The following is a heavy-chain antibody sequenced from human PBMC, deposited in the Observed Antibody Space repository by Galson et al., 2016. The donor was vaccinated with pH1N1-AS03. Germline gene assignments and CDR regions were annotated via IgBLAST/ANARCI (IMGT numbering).Heavy chain of an antibody. V-gene: IGHV1-69*13. CDR1: GGTFSNYA. J-gene: IGHJ4*02. CDR2: IHPIFGTP. Sequence: SVKVSCKASGGTFSNYAISWMRQAPGQGLEWMGGIHPIFGTPSHAQKFRGRLTVTADASTSAAYMELSSLTSEDTAIYYCARDRHYDSSGRYFYKSEHWGQGTLVIVSS. CDR3: ARDRHYDSSGRYFYKSEH. D-gene: IGHD3-22*01.